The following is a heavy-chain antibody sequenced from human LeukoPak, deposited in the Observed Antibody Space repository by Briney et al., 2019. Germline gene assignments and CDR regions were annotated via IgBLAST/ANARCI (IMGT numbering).Heavy chain of an antibody. CDR1: GFTFSSYA. V-gene: IGHV3-43*02. J-gene: IGHJ2*01. CDR3: AKDQTGGYFDL. D-gene: IGHD7-27*01. CDR2: ISWDGGST. Sequence: GGSLRLSCAASGFTFSSYAMSWVRQAPGKGLEWVSAISWDGGSTYYADSVKGRFTISRDNSKNSLYLQMNSLRTEDTALYYCAKDQTGGYFDLWGRGTLVTVSS.